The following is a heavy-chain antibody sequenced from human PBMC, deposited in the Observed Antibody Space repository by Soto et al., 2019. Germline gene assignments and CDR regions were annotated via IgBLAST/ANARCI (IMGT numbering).Heavy chain of an antibody. D-gene: IGHD4-17*01. Sequence: QVQLVQSGAEVKKPGASVKVSCKASGYTFTSYAMHWVRQAPGQRLEWMGWINAGNGNTKYSQKFQGRVTITRDTSASTAYMELSSLRSEDTAVYYCARDLNAATTRREGTMPFDYWGQGTLVTVSS. J-gene: IGHJ4*02. V-gene: IGHV1-3*01. CDR1: GYTFTSYA. CDR3: ARDLNAATTRREGTMPFDY. CDR2: INAGNGNT.